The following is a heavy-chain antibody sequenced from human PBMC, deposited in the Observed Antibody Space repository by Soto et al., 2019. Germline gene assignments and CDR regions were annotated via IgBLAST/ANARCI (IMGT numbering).Heavy chain of an antibody. CDR1: GVTFSSYG. CDR3: AKDLAVAGTSGFDP. J-gene: IGHJ5*02. V-gene: IGHV3-30*18. D-gene: IGHD6-19*01. Sequence: PGGSLRLSCAASGVTFSSYGMHWVRQAPGKGLEWVAVISYDGSNKYYADSVKGRFTISRDNSKNTLYLQMNSLRAEDTAVYYCAKDLAVAGTSGFDPWGQGTLVTVSS. CDR2: ISYDGSNK.